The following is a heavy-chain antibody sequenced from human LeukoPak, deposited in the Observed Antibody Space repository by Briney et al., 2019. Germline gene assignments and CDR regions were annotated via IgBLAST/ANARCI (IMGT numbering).Heavy chain of an antibody. CDR2: IKSDGSST. D-gene: IGHD5-24*01. CDR1: GFTFSSYW. V-gene: IGHV3-74*01. J-gene: IGHJ4*02. CDR3: AKDGTVEMATMDFDY. Sequence: GGSLRLSCAASGFTFSSYWMHWVRQAPGKGLVWVSRIKSDGSSTSYADSVKGRFTISRDNAKNTLYLQMNSLRAEDTAVYYCAKDGTVEMATMDFDYWGQGTLVTVSS.